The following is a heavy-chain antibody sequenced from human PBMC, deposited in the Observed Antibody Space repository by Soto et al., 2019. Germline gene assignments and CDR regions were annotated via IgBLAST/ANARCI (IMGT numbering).Heavy chain of an antibody. Sequence: QVQLVQSGAEVKKPGASVKVSCKTSGYTFTTYAMHWVRQAPGQRLEWMGWINAGGGDTKYSQRFHGRVTISRDTSASTVYMELSSLTPEATAVYYCARGRVVRGVTTTVPHDFWGQGTLVTVSS. J-gene: IGHJ4*02. CDR2: INAGGGDT. D-gene: IGHD3-10*01. V-gene: IGHV1-3*01. CDR1: GYTFTTYA. CDR3: ARGRVVRGVTTTVPHDF.